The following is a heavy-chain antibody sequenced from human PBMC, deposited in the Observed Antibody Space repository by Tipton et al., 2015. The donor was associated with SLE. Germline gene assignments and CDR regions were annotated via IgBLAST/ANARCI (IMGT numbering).Heavy chain of an antibody. CDR1: GYTFTSYH. CDR3: ARDRGGYRYAFDY. CDR2: INPSSGTT. D-gene: IGHD5-18*01. V-gene: IGHV1-46*01. J-gene: IGHJ4*02. Sequence: QLVQSGAEVKRPGASVKVSCQASGYTFTSYHMYWVRQAPGQGLEWMGIINPSSGTTSYAQKFQGRVTMTSDTSTSTVYMDLSSLRSEDTAVYYCARDRGGYRYAFDYWGQGTLVTVSS.